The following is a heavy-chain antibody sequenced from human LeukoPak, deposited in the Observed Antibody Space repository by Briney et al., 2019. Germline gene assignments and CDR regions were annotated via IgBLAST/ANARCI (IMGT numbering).Heavy chain of an antibody. Sequence: SETLSLTCTVSGGSISSSSYYWGWIRQPPGEGLEWSGSIYYSGSTYYNPSLKGRVTISVDTSKNQFSLKLSSVTAADTAVYYCARKRRDGYGYWGQGTLVTVSS. CDR1: GGSISSSSYY. D-gene: IGHD5-24*01. J-gene: IGHJ4*02. V-gene: IGHV4-39*01. CDR2: IYYSGST. CDR3: ARKRRDGYGY.